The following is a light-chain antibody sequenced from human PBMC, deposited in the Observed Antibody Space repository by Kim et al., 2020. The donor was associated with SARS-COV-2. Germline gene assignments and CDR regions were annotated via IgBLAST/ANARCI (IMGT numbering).Light chain of an antibody. CDR1: SSNVGAGYD. CDR2: CDS. J-gene: IGLJ1*01. V-gene: IGLV1-40*03. Sequence: VIISCTGGSSNVGAGYDEHWCQQHQAAAANDLIYCDSSQPSGVPDRFSCSKSGASASLAITWLRAEDEADYYCRSYDNSLSGYVFGAGTKVTVL. CDR3: RSYDNSLSGYV.